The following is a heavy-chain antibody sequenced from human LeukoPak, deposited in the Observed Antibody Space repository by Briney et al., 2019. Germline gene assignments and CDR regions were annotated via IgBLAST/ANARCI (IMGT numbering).Heavy chain of an antibody. D-gene: IGHD3-9*01. Sequence: GGSLRLSCAASGFSFSSYAMSWVRQAPGKGLEGVSSISGSGDNPYYVESVKGRFTISRDNSKNTLFLQMNSLRAEDTTGFYCAKRSGDTTDWFFDFWGQGTLVTVSS. CDR3: AKRSGDTTDWFFDF. CDR1: GFSFSSYA. J-gene: IGHJ4*02. CDR2: ISGSGDNP. V-gene: IGHV3-23*01.